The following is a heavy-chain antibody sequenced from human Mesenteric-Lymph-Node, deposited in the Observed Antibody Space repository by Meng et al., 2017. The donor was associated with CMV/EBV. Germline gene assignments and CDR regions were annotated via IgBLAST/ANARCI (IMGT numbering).Heavy chain of an antibody. V-gene: IGHV4-61*03. CDR2: IYYSGNT. CDR1: GASVSSSGDY. J-gene: IGHJ4*02. Sequence: GSLRLSCTVSGASVSSSGDYWSWIRQPPGKGLEWIGHIYYSGNTRSNSSLKSRVSFLVDTSKNHFSLRLASVTAADTAVYYCAGSSYDSRIAPIDCWGQGTLVTVSS. CDR3: AGSSYDSRIAPIDC. D-gene: IGHD3-10*01.